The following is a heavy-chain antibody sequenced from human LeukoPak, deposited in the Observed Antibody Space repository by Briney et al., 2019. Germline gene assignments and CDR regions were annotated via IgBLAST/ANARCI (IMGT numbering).Heavy chain of an antibody. D-gene: IGHD3-9*01. CDR3: AKDGQPTPRDQYYDILTGYYKGGYFDY. J-gene: IGHJ4*02. V-gene: IGHV4-39*07. CDR2: IYYSGTT. CDR1: GGLISISTYY. Sequence: PSETLSLTCTVSGGLISISTYYWGWIRQPPGKGLEWIGSIYYSGTTHYNPSLKSRVTIAVDTSKNQFSLKLISVTAADTAVYYCAKDGQPTPRDQYYDILTGYYKGGYFDYWGQGTLVTVSS.